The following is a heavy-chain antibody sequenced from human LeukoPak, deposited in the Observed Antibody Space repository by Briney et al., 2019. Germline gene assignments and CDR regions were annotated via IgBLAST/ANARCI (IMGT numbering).Heavy chain of an antibody. D-gene: IGHD2-15*01. CDR1: GGSISSYY. V-gene: IGHV4-59*01. CDR2: IYYSGST. CDR3: ARASRRRYCSGGSCYTTTSYYYYMDV. J-gene: IGHJ6*03. Sequence: TETLSLTCTVSGGSISSYYWSWIRQPPGKGLEWIGYIYYSGSTNYNPSLKSRVTISVDTSKNQFSLKLSSVTAADTAVYYCARASRRRYCSGGSCYTTTSYYYYMDVWGKGTTVTVSS.